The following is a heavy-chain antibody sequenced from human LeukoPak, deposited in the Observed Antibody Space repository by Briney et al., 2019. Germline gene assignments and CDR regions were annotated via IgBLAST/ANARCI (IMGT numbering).Heavy chain of an antibody. D-gene: IGHD3-3*01. V-gene: IGHV3-30-3*01. CDR2: ISYDGSNK. CDR1: GFTFSSYA. CDR3: ARDESAYYFDY. Sequence: PGGSLRLSCAASGFTFSSYAMHWVRQAPGKGLEWVAVISYDGSNKYYADSVKGRFTISRDNSKNSLYLQMNSLRAEDTAVYYCARDESAYYFDYWGQGTLVTVSS. J-gene: IGHJ4*02.